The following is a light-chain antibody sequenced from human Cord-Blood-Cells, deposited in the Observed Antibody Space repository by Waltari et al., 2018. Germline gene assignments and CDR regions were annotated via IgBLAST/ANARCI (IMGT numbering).Light chain of an antibody. Sequence: SSELTQDPAVSVALGQTVRITCQGDSLRSYYARWYQQNPGQAPLLVIYGKNNRPSGIPDRFSGSRSGNTASLTITGAQAEDEADYYCNSRDSSGNHWVFGGGTKLTVL. J-gene: IGLJ3*02. CDR1: SLRSYY. CDR2: GKN. CDR3: NSRDSSGNHWV. V-gene: IGLV3-19*01.